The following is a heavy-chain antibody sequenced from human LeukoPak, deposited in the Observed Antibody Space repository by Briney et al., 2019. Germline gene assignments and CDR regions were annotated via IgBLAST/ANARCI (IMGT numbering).Heavy chain of an antibody. Sequence: SQTLSLTCAISGDSVSSNSAAWNWIRHSPSRGLEWLGRTYYRSKWYNDYAVSVKSRITINPDTSKNQFSLQLNSVTPEDTAVYYCAFSLRYRGYFDYWGQGTLVTVSS. J-gene: IGHJ4*02. CDR3: AFSLRYRGYFDY. V-gene: IGHV6-1*01. D-gene: IGHD3-16*02. CDR2: TYYRSKWYN. CDR1: GDSVSSNSAA.